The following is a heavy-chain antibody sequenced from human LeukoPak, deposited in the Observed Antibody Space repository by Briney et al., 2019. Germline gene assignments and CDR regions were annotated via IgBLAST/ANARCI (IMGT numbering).Heavy chain of an antibody. CDR1: GFTLSRYW. CDR2: INTDGSYT. D-gene: IGHD1-26*01. Sequence: GGSLRLSCAASGFTLSRYWVHWVRQAPGKGLVWVSRINTDGSYTSYAGSVEGRFTISRDNAKNTLYLHMNSLRAEDTAVYYCAIDLSGGSWGQGTLVTVSS. V-gene: IGHV3-74*01. J-gene: IGHJ5*02. CDR3: AIDLSGGS.